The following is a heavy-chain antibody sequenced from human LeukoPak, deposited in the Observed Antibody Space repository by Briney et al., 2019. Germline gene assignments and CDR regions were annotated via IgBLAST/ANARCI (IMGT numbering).Heavy chain of an antibody. V-gene: IGHV4-59*01. CDR2: MYYSGST. Sequence: SETLSLTCSVSGGSISNYYWSWIRQPTGKGLEWIGSMYYSGSTNYNPSLKSRATISEDTSKKQFSLKLGSVTAADTAVYCARAGYDTSGFWYFDLWGRGTLVTVSS. D-gene: IGHD3-22*01. CDR3: ARAGYDTSGFWYFDL. CDR1: GGSISNYY. J-gene: IGHJ2*01.